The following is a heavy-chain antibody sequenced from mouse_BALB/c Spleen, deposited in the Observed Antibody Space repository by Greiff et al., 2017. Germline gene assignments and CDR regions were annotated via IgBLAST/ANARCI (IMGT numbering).Heavy chain of an antibody. V-gene: IGHV5-6*01. Sequence: EVQLQESGGDLVKPGGSLKLSCAASGFTFSSYGMSWVRQTPDKRLEWVATISSGGSYTYYPDSVKGRFTISRDNAKNTLYLQMSSLKSEDTAMYYCARQGLVPYYYAMDYWGQGTSVTVSS. J-gene: IGHJ4*01. D-gene: IGHD2-10*02. CDR3: ARQGLVPYYYAMDY. CDR1: GFTFSSYG. CDR2: ISSGGSYT.